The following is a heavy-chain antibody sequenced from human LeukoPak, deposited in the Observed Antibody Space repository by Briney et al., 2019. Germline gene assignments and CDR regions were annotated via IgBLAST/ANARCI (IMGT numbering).Heavy chain of an antibody. CDR2: INPDTGGT. V-gene: IGHV1-2*06. CDR1: GYTFTDYY. CDR3: ARDLNVF. J-gene: IGHJ4*02. Sequence: GALVKVSCMASGYTFTDYYVHWVRQVPGQGLEWMGRINPDTGGTNYAQRFQGRVTMTRDTSISTAYMELSRLRFDDTAVYYCARDLNVFWGQGTLVTVSS.